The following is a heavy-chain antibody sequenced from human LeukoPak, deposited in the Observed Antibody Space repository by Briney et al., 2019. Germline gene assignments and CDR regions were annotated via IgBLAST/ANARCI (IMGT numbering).Heavy chain of an antibody. D-gene: IGHD2-2*01. CDR3: VRLSSRSCDY. CDR2: IYPGEADT. Sequence: GASLKISYKASGWTFTSYWIGGGRPGTGKGVEWMGIIYPGEADTRNSTSFQGQVTISVDESISSASLQWSFLKASDTGMYYCVRLSSRSCDYWGQGTLVTVSS. J-gene: IGHJ4*02. CDR1: GWTFTSYW. V-gene: IGHV5-51*01.